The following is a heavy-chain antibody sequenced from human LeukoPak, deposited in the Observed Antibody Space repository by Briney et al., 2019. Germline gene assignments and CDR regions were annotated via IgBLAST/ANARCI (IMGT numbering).Heavy chain of an antibody. CDR1: GGSFSGYY. D-gene: IGHD6-13*01. Sequence: SETLSLTCAVYGGSFSGYYWSWIRQPPGKGLEWIGEINHSGSTNYNPSLKSRVTISVDSSKNQFSLKLSSVTAADTAVYYCARRKQQLVQRDAFDVWGQGTMVTVSS. J-gene: IGHJ3*01. CDR3: ARRKQQLVQRDAFDV. CDR2: INHSGST. V-gene: IGHV4-34*01.